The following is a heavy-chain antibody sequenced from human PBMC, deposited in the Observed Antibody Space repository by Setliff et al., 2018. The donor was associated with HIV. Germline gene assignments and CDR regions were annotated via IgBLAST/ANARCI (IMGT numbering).Heavy chain of an antibody. CDR2: INAGNGDT. CDR1: GYTFTNYA. D-gene: IGHD3-22*01. V-gene: IGHV1-3*01. CDR3: TRERTFYYTGSDYYLNY. Sequence: GASVKVSCKASGYTFTNYAILWVRQAPGRGLEWMGWINAGNGDTKYSRNFQGRVTITMDTSATTVYMELRSLGSEDTAVYYCTRERTFYYTGSDYYLNYWGQGTLVTVSS. J-gene: IGHJ4*02.